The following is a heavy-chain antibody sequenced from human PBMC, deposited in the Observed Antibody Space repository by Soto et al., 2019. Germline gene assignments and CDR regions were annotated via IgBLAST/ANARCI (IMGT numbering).Heavy chain of an antibody. CDR2: LSAAGETS. CDR3: ANRGAAPDSNYFDY. D-gene: IGHD6-25*01. J-gene: IGHJ4*02. Sequence: EVQLLESGGALIQPGGSLRLSCVVSGFTIASHSMSWVRQAPGKGLEWGSSLSAAGETSFYPGSVRGRFSISRDNSKNTLYLQMDRLRPEDTAYYYCANRGAAPDSNYFDYWGQGTLVTVSS. CDR1: GFTIASHS. V-gene: IGHV3-23*01.